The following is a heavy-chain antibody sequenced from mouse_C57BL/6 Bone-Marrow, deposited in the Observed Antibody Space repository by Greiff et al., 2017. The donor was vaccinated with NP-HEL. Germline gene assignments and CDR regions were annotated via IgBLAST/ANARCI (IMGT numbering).Heavy chain of an antibody. D-gene: IGHD1-1*01. Sequence: EVKLVESGGGLVQPKGSLKLSCAASGFSFNTYAMNWVRQAPGKGLEWVARIRSKSNNYATYYADSVKERFTIARNDSESMLYLQMNNLKTEDTAMYCCVRFTTVAYYAMDYWGQGTSVTVSS. J-gene: IGHJ4*01. CDR1: GFSFNTYA. CDR2: IRSKSNNYAT. V-gene: IGHV10-1*01. CDR3: VRFTTVAYYAMDY.